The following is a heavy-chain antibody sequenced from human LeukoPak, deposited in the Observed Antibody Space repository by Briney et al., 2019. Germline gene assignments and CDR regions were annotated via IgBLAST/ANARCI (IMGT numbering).Heavy chain of an antibody. J-gene: IGHJ6*03. D-gene: IGHD5-24*01. V-gene: IGHV3-30*02. Sequence: GGSLRLSCAASGFTFNSYGMHWVRQAPGKGLEWVAFIRYDGSYEYYADSVKGRFTISRDNSKTTLYLQMNSLGSEDTAVYYCAKDGGLHLYYYYNYMDIWGKGTTVTVSS. CDR2: IRYDGSYE. CDR1: GFTFNSYG. CDR3: AKDGGLHLYYYYNYMDI.